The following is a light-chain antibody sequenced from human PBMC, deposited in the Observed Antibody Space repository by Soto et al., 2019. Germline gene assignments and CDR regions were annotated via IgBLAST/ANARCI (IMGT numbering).Light chain of an antibody. CDR1: QSVSSSY. Sequence: EIVLTQSPGTLSLSPGERATLSCRASQSVSSSYLAWYQQKPGQAPRLLIYGASSRATGIPDRFSGSGSGTDFTLTISRLEPEDFSVYYCQQYGSVPITLGQGTRLEIK. CDR2: GAS. CDR3: QQYGSVPIT. V-gene: IGKV3-20*01. J-gene: IGKJ5*01.